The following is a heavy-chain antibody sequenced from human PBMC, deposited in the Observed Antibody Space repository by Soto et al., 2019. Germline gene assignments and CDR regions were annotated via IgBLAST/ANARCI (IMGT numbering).Heavy chain of an antibody. CDR2: ISGSGGST. D-gene: IGHD6-19*01. CDR3: AKDQQWLADFDY. CDR1: GFTFSSYA. J-gene: IGHJ4*02. Sequence: VGSLRLSCAASGFTFSSYALSWVRQAPGKGLEWVSAISGSGGSTYYADSVKGRFTISRDNSKNTLYLQMNSLRAEDTAVYYCAKDQQWLADFDYWGQGTLVNVSS. V-gene: IGHV3-23*01.